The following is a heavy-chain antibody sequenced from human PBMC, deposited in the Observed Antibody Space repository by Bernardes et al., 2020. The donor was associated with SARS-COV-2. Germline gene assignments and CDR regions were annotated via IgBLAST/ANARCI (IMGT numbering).Heavy chain of an antibody. D-gene: IGHD6-19*01. CDR3: AGGRSSSGWSDS. J-gene: IGHJ5*01. V-gene: IGHV4-59*11. Sequence: SETLSLTCTVSGGSISSHYWSWIRQPPGKGLEWIGYFYYSGGTNYNPSLKSRVTISVDTSKNQVSLILSSVTAADTAVYYCAGGRSSSGWSDSWGQGTLVTVSS. CDR1: GGSISSHY. CDR2: FYYSGGT.